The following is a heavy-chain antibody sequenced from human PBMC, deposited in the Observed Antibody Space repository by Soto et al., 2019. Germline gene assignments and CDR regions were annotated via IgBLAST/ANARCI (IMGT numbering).Heavy chain of an antibody. CDR1: GGSISSSSYY. CDR3: ARQQPRKRGPTFDY. J-gene: IGHJ4*02. D-gene: IGHD1-1*01. CDR2: IYYSGST. Sequence: QLQLQESGPGLVKPSETLSLTCTVSGGSISSSSYYWGWIRQPPGKGLEWIGSIYYSGSTYYNPSLKSRVTISVDTSKNQFSLKLSSVTAADTAVYYCARQQPRKRGPTFDYWGQGTLVTVSS. V-gene: IGHV4-39*01.